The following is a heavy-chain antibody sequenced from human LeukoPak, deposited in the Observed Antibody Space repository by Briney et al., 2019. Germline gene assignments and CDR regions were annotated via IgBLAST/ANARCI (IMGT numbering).Heavy chain of an antibody. J-gene: IGHJ6*03. CDR1: GGTFSSYA. CDR2: IIPIFGTA. V-gene: IGHV1-69*13. Sequence: SVKVSCKASGGTFSSYAISWVRQAPGQGLEWMGGIIPIFGTANYAQKFQGRDTITADESTSTAYMELSSLRSEDTAVYYCARGERGHAYYYYYMDVWGKGTTVTVSS. D-gene: IGHD1-26*01. CDR3: ARGERGHAYYYYYMDV.